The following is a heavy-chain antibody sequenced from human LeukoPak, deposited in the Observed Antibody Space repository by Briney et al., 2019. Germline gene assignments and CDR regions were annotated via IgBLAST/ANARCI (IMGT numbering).Heavy chain of an antibody. V-gene: IGHV3-30*02. D-gene: IGHD3-3*01. CDR3: AKVGSGYDFWSGYDY. CDR2: IRYDGRNK. J-gene: IGHJ4*02. Sequence: GGSLRLSCAASGFTFSNYGMHWVRQAPGKGLEWVAFIRYDGRNKYYADSVKGRFTVSRDNSKNTLYLQMNSLRAEDTAVYYCAKVGSGYDFWSGYDYWGQGTLVTVSS. CDR1: GFTFSNYG.